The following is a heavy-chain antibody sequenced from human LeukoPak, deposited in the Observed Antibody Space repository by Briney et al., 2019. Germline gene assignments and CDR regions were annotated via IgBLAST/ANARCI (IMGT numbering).Heavy chain of an antibody. D-gene: IGHD3-16*02. V-gene: IGHV3-21*01. Sequence: GGSLRLSCAASGFTFSTNSMNWVRPAPGKGLEWVSSISIGTSNISHAYTVKGRFPISRDNAKHSLYLQMNSLRAEDTAVYYCARDAPPDHDYGWGSYRGDAFDIWGQGTMVTVSS. CDR3: ARDAPPDHDYGWGSYRGDAFDI. J-gene: IGHJ3*02. CDR2: ISIGTSNI. CDR1: GFTFSTNS.